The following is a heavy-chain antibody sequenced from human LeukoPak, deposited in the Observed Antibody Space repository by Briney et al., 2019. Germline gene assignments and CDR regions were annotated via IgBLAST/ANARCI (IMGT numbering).Heavy chain of an antibody. CDR3: ASTVSSRTDYFDY. CDR1: GFTVSSNY. J-gene: IGHJ4*02. D-gene: IGHD4-17*01. Sequence: PGGSLRLSCAASGFTVSSNYMSWVRQAPGKGVEWVSVIYSGGSTYYADSVKGRFTISRDNSKNTLYLQMNSLRAEDTAVYYCASTVSSRTDYFDYWGQGTLVTVSS. CDR2: IYSGGST. V-gene: IGHV3-53*01.